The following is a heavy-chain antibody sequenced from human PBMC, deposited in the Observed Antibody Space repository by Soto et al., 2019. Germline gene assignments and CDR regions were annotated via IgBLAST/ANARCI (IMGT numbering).Heavy chain of an antibody. V-gene: IGHV4-39*07. CDR1: CGSISSSSYY. D-gene: IGHD6-6*01. CDR2: IYYSGST. CDR3: ARVGRAARVRGWFDP. J-gene: IGHJ5*02. Sequence: PSETLSLTCTVSCGSISSSSYYWGWIRQPPGKGLEWIGSIYYSGSTYYNPSLKSRVTISVDTSKNQFSLKLSSVTAADTAVYYCARVGRAARVRGWFDPWGQGTLVTVSS.